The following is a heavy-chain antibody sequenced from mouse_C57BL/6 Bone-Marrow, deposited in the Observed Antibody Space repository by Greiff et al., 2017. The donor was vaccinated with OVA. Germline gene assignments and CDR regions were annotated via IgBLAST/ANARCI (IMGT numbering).Heavy chain of an antibody. Sequence: EVQLQQSGPELVKPGASVKISCKASGYSFTGYYMNWVKQSPEQSLEWIGEINPSTGGTPYNQKFKAKATLTVDKSSSTAYMQLKSLTSEDSAVYYCARDVITTRDYFDYWGQGTTLTVSS. J-gene: IGHJ2*01. V-gene: IGHV1-42*01. CDR2: INPSTGGT. CDR1: GYSFTGYY. D-gene: IGHD2-4*01. CDR3: ARDVITTRDYFDY.